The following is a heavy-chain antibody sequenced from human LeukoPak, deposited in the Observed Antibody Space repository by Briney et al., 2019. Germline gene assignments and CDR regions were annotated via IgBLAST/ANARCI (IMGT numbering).Heavy chain of an antibody. V-gene: IGHV3-20*04. J-gene: IGHJ4*02. Sequence: GGCLRLSCAASGFTFSSYEMEWVRQARGKGLEWVSVIDWNGGRTGYADSVKGRFTISRDNAKNSLYLQMDSLRDEDTAVYYCARSETSVTSYLHRWGQGTLVTVSS. CDR3: ARSETSVTSYLHR. CDR2: IDWNGGRT. D-gene: IGHD1-26*01. CDR1: GFTFSSYE.